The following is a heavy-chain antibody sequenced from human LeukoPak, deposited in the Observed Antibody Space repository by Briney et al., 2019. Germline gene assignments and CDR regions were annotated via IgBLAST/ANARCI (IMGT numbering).Heavy chain of an antibody. D-gene: IGHD6-13*01. CDR1: GGSISSGGYY. CDR2: IYHSGST. V-gene: IGHV4-30-2*02. Sequence: SQTLSLTCTVSGGSISSGGYYWSWIRQPPGKGLEWIGYIYHSGSTYYNPSLKSRVTISVDTSKNQFSLKLSSVTAADTAVYYCASGFRTAAGISWFDPWGQGTLVTVSS. CDR3: ASGFRTAAGISWFDP. J-gene: IGHJ5*02.